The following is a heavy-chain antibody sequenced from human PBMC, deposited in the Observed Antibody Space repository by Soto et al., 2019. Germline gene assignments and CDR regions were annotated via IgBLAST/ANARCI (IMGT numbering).Heavy chain of an antibody. J-gene: IGHJ3*02. D-gene: IGHD6-13*01. CDR2: INAGNGNT. Sequence: ASVKVSCKASGYTFTSYAMHWVRQAPGQRLEWMGWINAGNGNTKYAQKLRGRVTMTTDTSTSTAYMELRSLRSDDTAVYYCARAYLIAAASLPPDAFDIWGQGTMVTVSS. CDR3: ARAYLIAAASLPPDAFDI. CDR1: GYTFTSYA. V-gene: IGHV1-3*01.